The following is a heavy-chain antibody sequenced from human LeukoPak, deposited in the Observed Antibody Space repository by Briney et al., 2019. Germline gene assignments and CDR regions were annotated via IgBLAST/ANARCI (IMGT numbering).Heavy chain of an antibody. CDR2: INPKNGDR. J-gene: IGHJ6*03. CDR1: GYIFTDYY. V-gene: IGHV1-2*02. D-gene: IGHD3-3*01. CDR3: AEGIGGYYMDV. Sequence: ASVKVSCKASGYIFTDYYMHWVRQAPGQGLEWMGWINPKNGDRNYAQKFQDRVTLTRDTSISTAYMELRRLRLDDTAVYYCAEGIGGYYMDVWGEGTTVTVSS.